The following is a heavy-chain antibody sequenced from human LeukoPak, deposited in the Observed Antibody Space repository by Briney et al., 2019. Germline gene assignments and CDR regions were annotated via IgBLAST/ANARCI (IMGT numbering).Heavy chain of an antibody. V-gene: IGHV3-21*01. Sequence: GGSLRLSCAASGFTFSSYSMNWVRQAPGKGLEWVSSISSSSSCIYYADSVKGRFTISRDNAKNSLYLQMNSLRAEDTAVYYCARDKYSSGWYYFDYWGQGTLVTVSS. CDR3: ARDKYSSGWYYFDY. D-gene: IGHD6-19*01. CDR1: GFTFSSYS. CDR2: ISSSSSCI. J-gene: IGHJ4*02.